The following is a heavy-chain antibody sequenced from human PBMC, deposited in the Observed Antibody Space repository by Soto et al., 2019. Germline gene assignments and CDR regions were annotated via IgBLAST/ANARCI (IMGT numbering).Heavy chain of an antibody. CDR3: VSLHCSGGSCYYVPDAFDI. CDR1: GYTFTGYY. D-gene: IGHD2-15*01. Sequence: EASVKVSCKASGYTFTGYYMHWVRQAPGQGLEWMGWINPNSGGTNYAQKFQGRVTMTRDTSTSTAYMELSRLRSDDTAVYYCVSLHCSGGSCYYVPDAFDIWGQGTMVTVSS. J-gene: IGHJ3*02. CDR2: INPNSGGT. V-gene: IGHV1-2*02.